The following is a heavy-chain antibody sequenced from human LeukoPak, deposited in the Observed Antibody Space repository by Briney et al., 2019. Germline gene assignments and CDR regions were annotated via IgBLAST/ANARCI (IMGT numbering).Heavy chain of an antibody. V-gene: IGHV4-31*03. CDR3: ARLKRNMLRGVTDAFDI. D-gene: IGHD3-10*01. CDR2: IYDSGST. J-gene: IGHJ3*02. Sequence: SETLSLTCTVSGDSISSGAYYWNSIRQHPGKGLEWIGYIYDSGSTYYNPSRKSRITISVDTSKNQFSLKLNSVTAADTAVYYCARLKRNMLRGVTDAFDIWGQGTMVTVSS. CDR1: GDSISSGAYY.